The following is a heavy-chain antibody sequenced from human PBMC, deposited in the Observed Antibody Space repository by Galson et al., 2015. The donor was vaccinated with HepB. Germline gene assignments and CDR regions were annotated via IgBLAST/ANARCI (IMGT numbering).Heavy chain of an antibody. Sequence: SVKVSCKASGYTFTSYGISWVRQAPGQGLEWMGWISAYNGNTNYAQKLQGRVTMTTDTSTSTAYMELRSLRSDDTAVYYCARDLIPRWVGLPAPGMAVWGKGTTVTVSS. CDR3: ARDLIPRWVGLPAPGMAV. CDR2: ISAYNGNT. CDR1: GYTFTSYG. D-gene: IGHD1-14*01. J-gene: IGHJ6*04. V-gene: IGHV1-18*01.